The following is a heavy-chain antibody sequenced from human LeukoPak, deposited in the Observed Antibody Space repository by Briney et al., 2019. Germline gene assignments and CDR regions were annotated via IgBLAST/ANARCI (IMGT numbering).Heavy chain of an antibody. J-gene: IGHJ4*02. CDR3: VRRDTGWNYFDY. CDR1: GGSIHSHC. D-gene: IGHD6-19*01. CDR2: IYSTGKN. Sequence: PSETLSLTCAVSGGSIHSHCWGWIRQPPGKGLQWIGDIYSTGKNNYNPSLKSRVAISLDTSKRHLSLNLTSVLAADTAIYYCVRRDTGWNYFDYWGEGILVTVSS. V-gene: IGHV4-4*08.